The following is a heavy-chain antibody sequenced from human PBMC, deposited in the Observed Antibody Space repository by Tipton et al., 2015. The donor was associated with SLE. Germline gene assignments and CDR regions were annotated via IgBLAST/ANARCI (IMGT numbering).Heavy chain of an antibody. CDR1: GFPFSSHA. V-gene: IGHV3-23*01. CDR2: ISAGGGIT. J-gene: IGHJ4*02. CDR3: TKARGSTSFLLDD. D-gene: IGHD1-26*01. Sequence: SLRLSCAASGFPFSSHAMSWVRQAPGKGLDWISGISAGGGITYYADSVKGRFTISRDNSKNTVYLQMNSLRAEDTAVYYRTKARGSTSFLLDDWGQGTLVTVSS.